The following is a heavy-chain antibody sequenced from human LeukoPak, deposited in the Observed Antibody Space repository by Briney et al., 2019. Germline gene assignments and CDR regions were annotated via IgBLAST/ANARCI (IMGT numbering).Heavy chain of an antibody. J-gene: IGHJ4*02. V-gene: IGHV3-11*01. Sequence: GGSLRLSCAASGFTFSDYYMSWIRQAPGKGLEWVSYISSSGSTIYYADSVKGRFTISRDNAKSSLYLQMNSLRAEDTAVYYCARGAAAFLYYFDYWGQGTLVTVSS. CDR1: GFTFSDYY. CDR3: ARGAAAFLYYFDY. D-gene: IGHD6-13*01. CDR2: ISSSGSTI.